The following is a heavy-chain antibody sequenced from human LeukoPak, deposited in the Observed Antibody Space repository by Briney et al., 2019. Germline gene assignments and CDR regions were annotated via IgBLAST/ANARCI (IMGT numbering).Heavy chain of an antibody. J-gene: IGHJ4*02. D-gene: IGHD3-3*01. V-gene: IGHV4-34*01. CDR3: ARGGPRYDFWSGYHHLFDY. Sequence: SETLSPTRAVYGGCFSGYYWSWIRRPPGKGLGWIWGINHSGSTNYNPSLKSRVTISVDTSKNQFSLKLGSVTAADTAVYYCARGGPRYDFWSGYHHLFDYWGQGTLVTVSS. CDR2: INHSGST. CDR1: GGCFSGYY.